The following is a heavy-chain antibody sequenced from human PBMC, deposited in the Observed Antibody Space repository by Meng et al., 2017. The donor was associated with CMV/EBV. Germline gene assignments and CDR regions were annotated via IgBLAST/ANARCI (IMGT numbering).Heavy chain of an antibody. Sequence: QVQVVQAGAERKKPGASVKVSFKTSGFTFSHYYIHWGRQAPGQGLEWMGWVNSNNDATNYARKFQGRVSMTRDTSISTAHMELSRLMSDDTAVYYCVRSSGWSLFDYWGQGTLVTVSS. V-gene: IGHV1-2*02. D-gene: IGHD6-19*01. CDR1: GFTFSHYY. CDR3: VRSSGWSLFDY. CDR2: VNSNNDAT. J-gene: IGHJ4*02.